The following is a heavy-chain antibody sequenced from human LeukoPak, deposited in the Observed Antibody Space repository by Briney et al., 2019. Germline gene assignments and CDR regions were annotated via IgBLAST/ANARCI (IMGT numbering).Heavy chain of an antibody. CDR1: GYTFTSYV. J-gene: IGHJ6*03. V-gene: IGHV1-18*01. D-gene: IGHD2-2*01. Sequence: ASVKVSCKASGYTFTSYVISWVRQAPGQGREWMGWISAYNGNTNYAQKLQGRVTMTTDTSTSTAYMQLRSLRSDDTAVYYCARTRGHCSSTSCYRSSYMDVWGKGTTVTVSS. CDR3: ARTRGHCSSTSCYRSSYMDV. CDR2: ISAYNGNT.